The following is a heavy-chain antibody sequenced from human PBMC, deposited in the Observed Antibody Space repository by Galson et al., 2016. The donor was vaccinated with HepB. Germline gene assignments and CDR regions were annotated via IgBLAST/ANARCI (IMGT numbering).Heavy chain of an antibody. V-gene: IGHV3-30*04. D-gene: IGHD6-19*01. CDR2: ISYDGHDK. J-gene: IGHJ4*02. Sequence: SLRLSCAASGFTFSGYAMHWVRQAPGKGLEWVAVISYDGHDKYYASSVKGRFTISRDNSKNTVSLQMNSLRAEDTAVYYCARGIAVAGKIDYWGQGTLVTVSS. CDR3: ARGIAVAGKIDY. CDR1: GFTFSGYA.